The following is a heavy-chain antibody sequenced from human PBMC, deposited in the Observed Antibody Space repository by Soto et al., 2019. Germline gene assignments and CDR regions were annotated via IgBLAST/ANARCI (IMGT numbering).Heavy chain of an antibody. CDR1: DGSISGNF. V-gene: IGHV4-4*07. D-gene: IGHD6-19*01. CDR3: AREVWVAGLLYYFDF. J-gene: IGHJ4*02. CDR2: ISSNGNT. Sequence: SETLSLTCTVSDGSISGNFLTWIRQPAGKGLEWIGRISSNGNTDYNPSLKSRVTMSIDTSKNHLSLDLISVTASDTAIYYCAREVWVAGLLYYFDFWGRGTLVTVSS.